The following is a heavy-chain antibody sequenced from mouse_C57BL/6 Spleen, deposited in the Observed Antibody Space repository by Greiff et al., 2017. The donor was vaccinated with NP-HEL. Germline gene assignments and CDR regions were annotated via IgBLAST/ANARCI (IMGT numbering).Heavy chain of an antibody. J-gene: IGHJ3*01. CDR1: GYTFTSYG. D-gene: IGHD1-1*01. CDR2: IYPRSGNT. V-gene: IGHV1-81*01. CDR3: ARDGYYGSSWFAY. Sequence: VQLQESGAELARPGASVKLSCKASGYTFTSYGISWVKQSTGQGLEWIGEIYPRSGNTYYNEKFKGKATLTADKSSSTAYMELRSLTSEDSAVYFCARDGYYGSSWFAYWGQGTLVTVSA.